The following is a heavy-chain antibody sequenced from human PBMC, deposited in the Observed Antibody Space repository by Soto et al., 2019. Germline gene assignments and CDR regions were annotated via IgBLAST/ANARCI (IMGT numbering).Heavy chain of an antibody. CDR3: ARVAIMGVVKSHLFLFDL. Sequence: VVSLILSCSASGFNFNIYFMTWFRQAPGKGLEWISDISTRGTTIHYAYSVRYRFTISIDNAKNTLYLHLTSLRDEDTSVYYCARVAIMGVVKSHLFLFDLWGQGTLVTVSS. D-gene: IGHD2-15*01. J-gene: IGHJ4*02. CDR2: ISTRGTTI. V-gene: IGHV3-48*03. CDR1: GFNFNIYF.